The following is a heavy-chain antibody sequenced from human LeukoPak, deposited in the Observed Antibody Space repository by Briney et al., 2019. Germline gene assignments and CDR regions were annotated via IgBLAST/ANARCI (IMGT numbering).Heavy chain of an antibody. CDR1: GYTFTTYG. Sequence: ASVKVSCKASGYTFTTYGISWVRQAPGQGLEWMGWISAYNGNTKYAQKFQGRVTMTTDTSTSTAYMELSSLRSEDTAVYYCARVAEGAQEDDYYYYYMDVWGKGTTVTVSS. CDR3: ARVAEGAQEDDYYYYYMDV. V-gene: IGHV1-18*01. J-gene: IGHJ6*03. CDR2: ISAYNGNT. D-gene: IGHD4/OR15-4a*01.